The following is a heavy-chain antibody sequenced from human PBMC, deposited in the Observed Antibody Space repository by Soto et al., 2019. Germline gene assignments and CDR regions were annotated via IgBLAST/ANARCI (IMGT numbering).Heavy chain of an antibody. CDR3: AREERDYLDSSGSLDY. J-gene: IGHJ4*02. CDR2: TSQSGGT. D-gene: IGHD3-22*01. CDR1: GDSLRRTNW. V-gene: IGHV4-4*02. Sequence: SETLSLTCAVSGDSLRRTNWWSWVRLPPGEGLEWIGETSQSGGTNYSPSLKSRVTISVDTSNNQLSLKLTSVTAADTAVYYCAREERDYLDSSGSLDYWGQGSLVTVSS.